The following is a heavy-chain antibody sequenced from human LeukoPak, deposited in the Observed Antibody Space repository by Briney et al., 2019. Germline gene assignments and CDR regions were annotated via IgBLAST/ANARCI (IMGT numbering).Heavy chain of an antibody. J-gene: IGHJ6*02. CDR3: ARGPGGKELFYYCYYGMDV. V-gene: IGHV3-66*02. D-gene: IGHD1-7*01. CDR2: IDSGGRT. Sequence: GGSLRLSCAASAFNVSSDYISWVRQAPGKGLEWVSVIDSGGRTYYADSVKGRFTISRDNSKNTVYVQMNSLRDEDTAVYYCARGPGGKELFYYCYYGMDVWGQGTTVTVSS. CDR1: AFNVSSDY.